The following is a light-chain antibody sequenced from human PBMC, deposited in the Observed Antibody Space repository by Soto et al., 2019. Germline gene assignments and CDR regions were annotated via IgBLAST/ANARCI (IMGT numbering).Light chain of an antibody. CDR3: QHYNSYSEA. CDR2: RAS. J-gene: IGKJ1*01. V-gene: IGKV1-5*03. CDR1: QSISSW. Sequence: DIQMTQSPSTLPASVGDRVTITCRANQSISSWLAWYQQKQGKAPKLLIHRASRLESGVPSRFSGSGSGTELTLTISSLQPDDCATYYCQHYNSYSEAFGQGTKVDIK.